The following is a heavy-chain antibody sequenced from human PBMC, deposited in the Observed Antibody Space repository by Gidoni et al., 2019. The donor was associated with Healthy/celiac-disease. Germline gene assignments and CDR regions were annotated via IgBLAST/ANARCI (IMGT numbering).Heavy chain of an antibody. Sequence: EVQLVESGGGLVKPGGSLRLSCAASGFTFSSYSMNWVRQAPGKGLEWVSSISSSSSYIYYADSVKGRFTISRDNAKNSLYLQMNSLRAEDTAVYYCARDLFDSSGYYPNWFDPWGQGTLVTVSS. J-gene: IGHJ5*02. D-gene: IGHD3-22*01. V-gene: IGHV3-21*01. CDR3: ARDLFDSSGYYPNWFDP. CDR2: ISSSSSYI. CDR1: GFTFSSYS.